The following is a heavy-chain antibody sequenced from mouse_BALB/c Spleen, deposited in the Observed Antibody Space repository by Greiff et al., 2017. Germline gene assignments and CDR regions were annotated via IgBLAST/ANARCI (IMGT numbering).Heavy chain of an antibody. CDR1: GFTFSSYA. CDR2: ISSGGST. V-gene: IGHV5-6-5*01. Sequence: EVQGVESGGGLVKPGGSLKLSCAASGFTFSSYAMSWVRQTPEKRLEWVASISSGGSTYYPESVKGRFTISRDNARNILYLPMSSLRSEDTAMYYCARDGYYAMDYWGQETSVTVSS. CDR3: ARDGYYAMDY. J-gene: IGHJ4*01.